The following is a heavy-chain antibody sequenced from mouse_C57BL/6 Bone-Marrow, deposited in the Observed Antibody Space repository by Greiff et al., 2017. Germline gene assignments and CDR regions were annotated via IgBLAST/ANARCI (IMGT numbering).Heavy chain of an antibody. D-gene: IGHD1-1*01. CDR1: GYTFTSYW. CDR3: ARGHGYGY. Sequence: VQLQQPGAELVKPGASVKLSCKASGYTFTSYWMHWVKQRPGQGLEWIGMIHPNSGSTNYNEKFKSKATLTVAKSSSTAYMQLSSLTSEGAAVYYCARGHGYGYWGQGTTLTVSS. J-gene: IGHJ2*01. CDR2: IHPNSGST. V-gene: IGHV1-64*01.